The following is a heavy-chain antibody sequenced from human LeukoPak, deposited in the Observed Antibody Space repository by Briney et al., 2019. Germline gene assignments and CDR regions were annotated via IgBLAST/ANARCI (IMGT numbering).Heavy chain of an antibody. V-gene: IGHV3-23*01. J-gene: IGHJ3*02. CDR1: GFSFSAYP. CDR2: ISASGDVT. Sequence: GGSLRLSCAASGFSFSAYPMGWVRQAPWKGLQWLSGISASGDVTFHADRVKGRFAISRDNSKNTLYLQMTGLRAGDTAEYYCAKSLFTSATGTGRAFHIWGQGTMVTVSS. CDR3: AKSLFTSATGTGRAFHI. D-gene: IGHD1-1*01.